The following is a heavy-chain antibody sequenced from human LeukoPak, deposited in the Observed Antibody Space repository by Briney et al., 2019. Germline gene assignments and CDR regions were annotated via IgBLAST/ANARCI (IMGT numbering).Heavy chain of an antibody. CDR3: ATFGYSSGWSRPHVDY. CDR1: GGTFSSYA. V-gene: IGHV1-69*04. Sequence: GASVKVSCKASGGTFSSYAISWVRQAPGQGLEWMGRIIPILGIANYAQKFQGRVTITADKSTSTAYTELSSLRSEDTAVYYCATFGYSSGWSRPHVDYWGQGTLVTVSS. CDR2: IIPILGIA. D-gene: IGHD6-19*01. J-gene: IGHJ4*02.